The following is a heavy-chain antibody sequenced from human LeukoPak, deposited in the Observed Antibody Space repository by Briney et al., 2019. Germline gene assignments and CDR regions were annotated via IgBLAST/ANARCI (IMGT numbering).Heavy chain of an antibody. V-gene: IGHV3-33*06. Sequence: PGRSLRLSCAASGFTFSSYGMHWVRQAPGKGLEWVAVIWYDGSNKYYADSVKGRFTISRDNSKNTLYLKMNSLRAEDTAVYYCAKGNYDSSGYYYFDYWGQGTLVTVSS. CDR1: GFTFSSYG. CDR3: AKGNYDSSGYYYFDY. CDR2: IWYDGSNK. D-gene: IGHD3-22*01. J-gene: IGHJ4*02.